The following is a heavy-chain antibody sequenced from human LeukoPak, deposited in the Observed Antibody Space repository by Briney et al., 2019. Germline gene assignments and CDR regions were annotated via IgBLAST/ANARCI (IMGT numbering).Heavy chain of an antibody. J-gene: IGHJ6*03. CDR3: AKGPSEGDFYNIDV. CDR2: ITEGGATT. D-gene: IGHD2/OR15-2a*01. V-gene: IGHV3-23*01. Sequence: PGGSLRLSCAASGFTFKSYAMNWVRQAPGKGPEWVSGITEGGATTYYADSVKGRFTVSRDNSDNKVYLQMNSLRAEDTALYYCAKGPSEGDFYNIDVWGKGTTVIVSS. CDR1: GFTFKSYA.